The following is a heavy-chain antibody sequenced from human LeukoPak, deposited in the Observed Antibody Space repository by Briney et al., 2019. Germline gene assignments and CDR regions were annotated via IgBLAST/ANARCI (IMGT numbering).Heavy chain of an antibody. J-gene: IGHJ4*02. D-gene: IGHD2-2*01. V-gene: IGHV4-4*02. Sequence: PSETLSLTCAVSGGSISSSNWWGWVRQPPGKGLEWIGEIYHSGSTNYNPSLKSRVTISVDKSKNQFSLKLSSVTAADTAVYYCARVACSSTSCYLDYWGQGTLVTVSS. CDR3: ARVACSSTSCYLDY. CDR2: IYHSGST. CDR1: GGSISSSNW.